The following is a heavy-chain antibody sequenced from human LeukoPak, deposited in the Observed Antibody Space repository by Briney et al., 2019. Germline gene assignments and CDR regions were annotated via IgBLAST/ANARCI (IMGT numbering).Heavy chain of an antibody. Sequence: GGSLRLSCAASGFTFSSYSMNWVRQAPGKGLEWVSSISSSSSYINYADSVKGRFTISRDNAKNSLYLQMNSLRAEDAAVYYCARAEHTVTDGDYYFDYWGQGTLVTVSS. CDR1: GFTFSSYS. D-gene: IGHD4-17*01. V-gene: IGHV3-21*01. CDR3: ARAEHTVTDGDYYFDY. J-gene: IGHJ4*02. CDR2: ISSSSSYI.